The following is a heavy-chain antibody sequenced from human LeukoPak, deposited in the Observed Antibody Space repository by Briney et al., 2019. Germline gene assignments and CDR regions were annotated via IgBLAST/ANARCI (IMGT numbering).Heavy chain of an antibody. D-gene: IGHD6-13*01. V-gene: IGHV1-69*05. J-gene: IGHJ4*02. CDR1: GGTFSSYA. CDR3: ARGSIGGAAAAPDY. CDR2: IIPIFGTA. Sequence: VASVKVSCKASGGTFSSYAISWVRQAPGQGLEWMGGIIPIFGTANYAQKFQGRVTITTDESTSTAYMELSSLRSGDTVVYYCARGSIGGAAAAPDYWGQGTLVTVSS.